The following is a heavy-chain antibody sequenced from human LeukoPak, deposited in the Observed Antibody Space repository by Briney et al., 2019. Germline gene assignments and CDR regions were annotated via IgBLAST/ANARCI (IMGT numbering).Heavy chain of an antibody. D-gene: IGHD4-23*01. Sequence: PGVSLTLSCAASGFTLGTYQMKWLPQAPGKGRVGVTNIREDGSEKRYVDSVKGRFTISRDNAKTSLFLQMNSLRAEDTAVYFCAKSNYGGFGWFDPWGQGTLVIVSS. CDR3: AKSNYGGFGWFDP. CDR2: IREDGSEK. V-gene: IGHV3-7*01. J-gene: IGHJ5*02. CDR1: GFTLGTYQ.